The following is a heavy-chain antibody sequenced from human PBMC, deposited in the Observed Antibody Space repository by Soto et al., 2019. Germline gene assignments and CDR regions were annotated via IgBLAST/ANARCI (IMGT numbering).Heavy chain of an antibody. CDR1: GDSISSSSYY. J-gene: IGHJ4*02. Sequence: QLQLQESGPGLVKPSETLSLTCTVSGDSISSSSYYWGWIRQPPGKGLEWIGSMSYSGSTYYNPSLKSRVTISLDTSQNRFSLRLSSVTAADTAVYYCARRYSSGWYFDYWGQGTLVTVSS. D-gene: IGHD6-19*01. CDR3: ARRYSSGWYFDY. CDR2: MSYSGST. V-gene: IGHV4-39*01.